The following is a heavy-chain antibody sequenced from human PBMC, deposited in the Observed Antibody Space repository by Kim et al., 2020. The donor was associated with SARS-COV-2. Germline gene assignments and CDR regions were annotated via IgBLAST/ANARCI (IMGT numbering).Heavy chain of an antibody. V-gene: IGHV3-23*01. D-gene: IGHD3-10*01. Sequence: GGSLRLSCAASGFTFSSCAMSWVRQAPGKGLEWVSAISGSGGCTFYADSVKGRSTISRDTSKNTLYLQMSSLRAEDTAVYYCAKNGRFGEVLLYYYYYGMDVWGQGTTVTVSS. CDR1: GFTFSSCA. J-gene: IGHJ6*02. CDR2: ISGSGGCT. CDR3: AKNGRFGEVLLYYYYYGMDV.